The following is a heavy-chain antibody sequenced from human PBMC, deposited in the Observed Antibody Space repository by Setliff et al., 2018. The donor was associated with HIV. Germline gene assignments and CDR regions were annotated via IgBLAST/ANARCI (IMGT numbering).Heavy chain of an antibody. CDR2: IYSSGTT. Sequence: SETLSLTCFVSGVSISDHYWGWIRQPPGKGLEWIGYIYSSGTTQYNPSVESRVTMSLDTSRDQFSLNLRSVTAADTAVYYCARVQVSGTYPIDYWGQGTLVTVST. V-gene: IGHV4-4*09. D-gene: IGHD3-10*01. J-gene: IGHJ4*02. CDR1: GVSISDHY. CDR3: ARVQVSGTYPIDY.